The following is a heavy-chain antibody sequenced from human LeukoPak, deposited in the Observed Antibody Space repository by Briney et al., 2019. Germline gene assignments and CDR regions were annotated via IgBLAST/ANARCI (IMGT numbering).Heavy chain of an antibody. CDR1: GFTFSNAW. J-gene: IGHJ4*02. CDR2: IKSKTDGGTT. CDR3: TTDTVAGTYTFDY. V-gene: IGHV3-15*01. Sequence: GGSLRLSCAASGFTFSNAWMSWVRQAPGKGLEWVGRIKSKTDGGTTGYAAPVKGRFTISRDDSKNTLYLQMNSLKTEDTAVYYCTTDTVAGTYTFDYWGQGTLVTVSS. D-gene: IGHD6-19*01.